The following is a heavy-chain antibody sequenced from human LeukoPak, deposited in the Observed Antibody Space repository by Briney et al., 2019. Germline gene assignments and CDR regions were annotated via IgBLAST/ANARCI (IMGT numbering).Heavy chain of an antibody. CDR3: AKDQIQLWFYFDY. D-gene: IGHD5-18*01. V-gene: IGHV3-30*18. J-gene: IGHJ4*02. CDR1: GFTFSSYG. CDR2: ISYDGSNK. Sequence: GGSLRLSCAASGFTFSSYGMHWVRQAPGKGLEWVAVISYDGSNKNYADSVKGRFTISRDNSKNTLYLQMNSLRAEDTAVYYCAKDQIQLWFYFDYWGQGTLVTVSS.